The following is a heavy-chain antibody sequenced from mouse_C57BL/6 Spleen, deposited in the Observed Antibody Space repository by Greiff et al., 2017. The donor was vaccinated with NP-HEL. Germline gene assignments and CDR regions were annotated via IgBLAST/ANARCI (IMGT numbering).Heavy chain of an antibody. V-gene: IGHV1-81*01. D-gene: IGHD1-1*01. Sequence: QVQLQQSGAALARPGASVKLSCKASGYTFTSYGISWVKQRTGQGLEWIGEIYPRSGTTYSNAKFKGKATLPADNSSSTAYMELRSLTSEDSAVYFCARGGTTVVRYFDVWGTGTTVTVSS. CDR1: GYTFTSYG. CDR2: IYPRSGTT. CDR3: ARGGTTVVRYFDV. J-gene: IGHJ1*03.